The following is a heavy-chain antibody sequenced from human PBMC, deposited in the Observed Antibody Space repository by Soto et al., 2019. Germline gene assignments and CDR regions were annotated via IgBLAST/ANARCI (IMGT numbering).Heavy chain of an antibody. D-gene: IGHD3-10*01. J-gene: IGHJ4*02. CDR3: ARGGGLFEY. Sequence: SETLSLTCTVSGGSISPYYWSWIRQAPGKGLEWVGYIQYSGSTNYNPSLKSRVTISVDASKNQFSLKLTSVTAADTAMYYCARGGGLFEYWGQGTLVTVSS. CDR2: IQYSGST. V-gene: IGHV4-59*01. CDR1: GGSISPYY.